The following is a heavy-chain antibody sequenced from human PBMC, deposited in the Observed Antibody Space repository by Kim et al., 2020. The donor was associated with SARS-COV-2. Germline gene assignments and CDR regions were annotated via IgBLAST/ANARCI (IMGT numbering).Heavy chain of an antibody. V-gene: IGHV4-31*03. D-gene: IGHD1-1*01. J-gene: IGHJ6*02. CDR3: ARETIPPVVDV. Sequence: SETLSLTCTVSGGSISSGGYYWSWIRQHPGKGLVWIGYIYSSGSTYYTPSLKSRVTIPVDTSKNQFSLKLISVTAADTAVYYCARETIPPVVDVWGQGTTVTVS. CDR2: IYSSGST. CDR1: GGSISSGGYY.